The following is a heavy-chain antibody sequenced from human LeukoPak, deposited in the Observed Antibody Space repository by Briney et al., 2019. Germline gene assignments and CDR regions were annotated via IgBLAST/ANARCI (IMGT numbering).Heavy chain of an antibody. Sequence: SETLSLTCTVSDASISSGNYYWTWIRQPAGKGLDWIGRVSATGSTNYNPSFKSRVTISADTSKNQFSLRLSSVTAADTAVYYCARDHPTPNAGYMDVWGKGTTVTVSS. V-gene: IGHV4-61*02. D-gene: IGHD2-8*01. CDR1: DASISSGNYY. CDR3: ARDHPTPNAGYMDV. CDR2: VSATGST. J-gene: IGHJ6*03.